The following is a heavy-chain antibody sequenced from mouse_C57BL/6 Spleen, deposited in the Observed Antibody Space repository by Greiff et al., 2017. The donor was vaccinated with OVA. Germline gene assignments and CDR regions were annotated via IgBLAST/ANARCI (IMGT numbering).Heavy chain of an antibody. CDR2: IYPSDSET. CDR1: GYTFTSYW. J-gene: IGHJ2*01. V-gene: IGHV1-61*01. CDR3: ARTDYYGSSYRDFDY. D-gene: IGHD1-1*01. Sequence: QVQLKQPGAELVRPGSSVKLSCKASGYTFTSYWMDWVKQRPGQGLEWIGNIYPSDSETHYNQKFKDKATLTVDKSSSTAYMQLSSLTSEDSAVYYCARTDYYGSSYRDFDYWGQGTTLTVSS.